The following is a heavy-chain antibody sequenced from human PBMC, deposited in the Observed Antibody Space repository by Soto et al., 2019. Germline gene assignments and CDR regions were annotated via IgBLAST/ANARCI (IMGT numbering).Heavy chain of an antibody. CDR3: ARGRYCSSTSCYRYYYYYMDV. CDR1: GGSFSGYY. CDR2: INHSGST. Sequence: ASETLSLTCAVYGGSFSGYYWSWIRQPPGKGLEWIGEINHSGSTNYNPSLKSRVTISVDTSKNQFSLKLSSVTAADTAVYYCARGRYCSSTSCYRYYYYYMDVWGKGTTVTVSS. V-gene: IGHV4-34*01. D-gene: IGHD2-2*01. J-gene: IGHJ6*03.